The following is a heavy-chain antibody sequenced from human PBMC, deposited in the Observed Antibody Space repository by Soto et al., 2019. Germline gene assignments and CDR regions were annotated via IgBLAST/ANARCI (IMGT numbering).Heavy chain of an antibody. CDR3: ARGDATKIVVTTYYAMDV. Sequence: QVQLVQSGAEVKKPGSSVKVSCKASGGSLSNYGISWVRQAPVQGLEWMGGIIPVFGTANYAQKFQGRVTITADESTNIVYMDVTSLRSEDTAVYYCARGDATKIVVTTYYAMDVWGQGTTVTVSS. CDR2: IIPVFGTA. V-gene: IGHV1-69*12. J-gene: IGHJ6*02. D-gene: IGHD4-17*01. CDR1: GGSLSNYG.